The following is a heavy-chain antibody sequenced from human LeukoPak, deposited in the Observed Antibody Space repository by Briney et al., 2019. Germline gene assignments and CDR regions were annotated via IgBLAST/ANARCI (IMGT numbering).Heavy chain of an antibody. CDR1: GFTFSSYA. Sequence: GGSLRLSCATSGFTFSSYAMSWVRQAPGKGLEWVSTVSGGGGSTWYADSVKGRFTISRDNSKNTLYLQMNSLRAEDTAVYYCAKDRVGDNWNDEFDYWGQGTLVTVSS. CDR2: VSGGGGST. V-gene: IGHV3-23*01. D-gene: IGHD1-1*01. CDR3: AKDRVGDNWNDEFDY. J-gene: IGHJ4*02.